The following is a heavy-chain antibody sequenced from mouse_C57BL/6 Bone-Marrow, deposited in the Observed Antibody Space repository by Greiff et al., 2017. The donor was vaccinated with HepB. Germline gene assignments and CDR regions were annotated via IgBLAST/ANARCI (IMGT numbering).Heavy chain of an antibody. CDR3: ASLAGPWFAY. D-gene: IGHD1-1*01. V-gene: IGHV2-9-1*01. CDR1: GFSLTSYA. J-gene: IGHJ3*01. CDR2: IWNGGGT. Sequence: VKLMESGPGLVAPSQSLSITCTVSGFSLTSYAISWVRQPPGKGLEWLGVIWNGGGTNYNSALKSRLSISKDNSKSQVFLKMNSLQTDDTARYYCASLAGPWFAYWGQGTLVTVSA.